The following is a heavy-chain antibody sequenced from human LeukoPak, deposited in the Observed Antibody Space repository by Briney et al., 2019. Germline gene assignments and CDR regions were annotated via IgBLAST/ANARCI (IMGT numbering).Heavy chain of an antibody. J-gene: IGHJ4*02. CDR1: GFTFDDYA. V-gene: IGHV3-43*02. CDR2: ISGDGGST. D-gene: IGHD4-17*01. Sequence: GGSLTLSCAASGFTFDDYAMHWVRQAPGKGLEWVSLISGDGGSTYYADSVKGRFTISRDNSKNSLYLQMNSLRTEDTSLYYCAKDISGDDASVFDYWGQGTLVTVSS. CDR3: AKDISGDDASVFDY.